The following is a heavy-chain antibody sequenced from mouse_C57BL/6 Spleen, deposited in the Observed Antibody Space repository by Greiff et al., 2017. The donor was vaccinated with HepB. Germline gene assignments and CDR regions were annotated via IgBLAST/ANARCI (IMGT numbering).Heavy chain of an antibody. V-gene: IGHV2-9*01. CDR1: GFSLTSYG. J-gene: IGHJ1*03. CDR2: IWGGGST. CDR3: AKQEYDGYGRRWYFDV. Sequence: VQLQQSGPGLVAPSQSLSITCTVSGFSLTSYGVDWVRQPPGKGLEWLGVIWGGGSTNYNSALMSRLSISKDNSKSQVFLKMNSLQTDDTAMYYCAKQEYDGYGRRWYFDVWGTGTTVTVSS. D-gene: IGHD2-3*01.